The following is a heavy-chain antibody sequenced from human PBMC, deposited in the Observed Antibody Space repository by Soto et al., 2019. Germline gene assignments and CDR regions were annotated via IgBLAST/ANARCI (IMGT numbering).Heavy chain of an antibody. Sequence: QVQLVESGGGVVQPGRSLRLSCAASGFTFSSYGMHWVRQAPGKGLEWVAVIWYDGSNKYYADSVKGRFTISRDNSKNTLYLQMNSLRAEGTAVYYCARSGDSSGWYVTDYYYGMDVWGQGPTVTVSS. CDR3: ARSGDSSGWYVTDYYYGMDV. CDR1: GFTFSSYG. J-gene: IGHJ6*02. D-gene: IGHD6-19*01. V-gene: IGHV3-33*01. CDR2: IWYDGSNK.